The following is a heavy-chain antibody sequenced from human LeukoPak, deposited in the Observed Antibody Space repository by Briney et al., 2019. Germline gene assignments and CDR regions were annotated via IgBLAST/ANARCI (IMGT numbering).Heavy chain of an antibody. Sequence: PGGSLRLSCAASGFTFSSYSMTWVRQVPGKGLEWVSVISGGGGTTYYADSVKGRFTISRDNSKNTLYLQMNSLRAEDTAVYYCARAAMVRGVDYFDYWGQGTLVTAYS. J-gene: IGHJ4*02. V-gene: IGHV3-23*01. D-gene: IGHD3-10*01. CDR3: ARAAMVRGVDYFDY. CDR2: ISGGGGTT. CDR1: GFTFSSYS.